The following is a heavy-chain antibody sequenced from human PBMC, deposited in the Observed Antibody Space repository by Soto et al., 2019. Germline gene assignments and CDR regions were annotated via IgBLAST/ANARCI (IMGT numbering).Heavy chain of an antibody. V-gene: IGHV4-34*01. Sequence: QVHLQQWGAGLLKPSETLSLTCAVYGGSFSPYYWSWTWIRQPPGKGLEWIGDINHRGSTKYNPSRNRQVTISLETSKNQFSLNVKSLTAADTAVYYCARGKWCSGWTLGNYFYGLDVWGQGTAVTVSS. CDR1: GGSFSPYY. J-gene: IGHJ6*02. CDR2: INHRGST. D-gene: IGHD6-19*01. CDR3: ARGKWCSGWTLGNYFYGLDV.